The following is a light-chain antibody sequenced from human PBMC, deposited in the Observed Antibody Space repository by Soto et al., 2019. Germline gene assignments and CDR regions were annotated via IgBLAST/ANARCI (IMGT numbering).Light chain of an antibody. CDR3: QQYDSYLGT. CDR2: QAS. J-gene: IGKJ2*01. V-gene: IGKV1-5*03. CDR1: QSISSW. Sequence: DIQMTQSPSTLSASVGDRVTITCRASQSISSWLAWYQQKPGKAPKLLIYQASSLESGVPSRFSCSGSGTEFTLTISSLQPDDFATYFCQQYDSYLGTFGQGTKLEIK.